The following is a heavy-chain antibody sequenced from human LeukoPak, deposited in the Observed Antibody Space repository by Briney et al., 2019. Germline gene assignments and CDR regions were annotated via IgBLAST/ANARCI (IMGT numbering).Heavy chain of an antibody. CDR2: INQSGST. CDR1: GESFSGDY. Sequence: NSSETLSLTCGVYGESFSGDYWGWIRQPPGKGLEWIGEINQSGSTNYIPSLKSRVTISVDTSKSQLSLKLISVTAADTAVYYCARGRWLQYETWGQGTLVTVSS. V-gene: IGHV4-34*01. J-gene: IGHJ5*02. CDR3: ARGRWLQYET. D-gene: IGHD5-24*01.